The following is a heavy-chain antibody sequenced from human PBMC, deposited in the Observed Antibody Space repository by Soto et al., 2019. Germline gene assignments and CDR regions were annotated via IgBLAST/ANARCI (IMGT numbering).Heavy chain of an antibody. Sequence: GGSLRLSCAASGFTFSSYGMHWVRQAPGKGLEWVAVISYDGSNKYYADSVKGRFTISRDNSKNTLYLQMNSLRAEDTAVYYCAKDRGRYSNYVSSRGLSWFDPWGQGTLVTVSS. CDR3: AKDRGRYSNYVSSRGLSWFDP. D-gene: IGHD4-4*01. CDR1: GFTFSSYG. CDR2: ISYDGSNK. V-gene: IGHV3-30*18. J-gene: IGHJ5*02.